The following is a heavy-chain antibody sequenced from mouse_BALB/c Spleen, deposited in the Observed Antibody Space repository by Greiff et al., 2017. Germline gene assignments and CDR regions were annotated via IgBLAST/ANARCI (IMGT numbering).Heavy chain of an antibody. CDR1: GYSITSDYA. J-gene: IGHJ4*01. CDR2: ISYSGST. V-gene: IGHV3-2*02. Sequence: VQLKESGPGLVKPSQSLSLTCTVTGYSITSDYAWNWIRQFPGNKLEWMGYISYSGSTSYNPSLKSRISITRDTSKNQFFLQLNSVTTEDTATYYCAILYYDYPYAMDYWGQGTSVTVSS. D-gene: IGHD2-4*01. CDR3: AILYYDYPYAMDY.